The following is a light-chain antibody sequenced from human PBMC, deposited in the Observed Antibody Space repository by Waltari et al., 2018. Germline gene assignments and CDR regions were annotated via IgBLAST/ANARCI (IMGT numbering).Light chain of an antibody. Sequence: QSVLTQPPSVSGAPGQRVPISCTWSSSNIGAGYYVHWYQQLPGTAPKLLIYGNSNRPSGVPDRFSGSKSGTSASLAITGLQAEDEADYYCQSYDSSLSGYVFGGGTKLTVL. J-gene: IGLJ2*01. CDR1: SSNIGAGYY. V-gene: IGLV1-40*01. CDR2: GNS. CDR3: QSYDSSLSGYV.